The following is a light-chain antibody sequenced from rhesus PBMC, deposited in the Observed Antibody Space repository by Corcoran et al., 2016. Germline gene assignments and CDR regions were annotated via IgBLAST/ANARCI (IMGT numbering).Light chain of an antibody. J-gene: IGKJ2*01. CDR2: GAS. V-gene: IGKV3-53*01. Sequence: QVILTQSPATLSLSPGERATLSCRASQSVSSYLAWYQQKPGQAPRLLISGASSRATGIAERFSGSGSGTEVTLTISSLEPEDFAVYYCQKYSSSPYSFGQGTKVEIK. CDR3: QKYSSSPYS. CDR1: QSVSSY.